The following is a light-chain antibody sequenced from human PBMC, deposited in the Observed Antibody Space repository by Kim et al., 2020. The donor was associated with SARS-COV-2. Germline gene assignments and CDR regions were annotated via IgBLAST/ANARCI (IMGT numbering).Light chain of an antibody. J-gene: IGKJ3*01. Sequence: VSPGERVTPSCGASQSVGSNLAWYQQKPGQAPRLLIYGASTRATGVPPRFSGSGSGRELTLTISSLQSEDFAVYYCQQYNDWPLTFGHGTKVDIK. CDR1: QSVGSN. CDR3: QQYNDWPLT. CDR2: GAS. V-gene: IGKV3-15*01.